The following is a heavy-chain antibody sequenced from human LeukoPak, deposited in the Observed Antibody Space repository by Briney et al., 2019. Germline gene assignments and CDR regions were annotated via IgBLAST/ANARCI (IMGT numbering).Heavy chain of an antibody. CDR2: FDPEDGET. Sequence: ASVKVSCKVSGYTLTELSMHWVRQAPGKGLEWMGGFDPEDGETIYAQKFQGRVTMTEDTSTDTAYMELSSLRSEDTAVYYCATGRNIVATILFDYWGQGTLVTVSS. CDR1: GYTLTELS. J-gene: IGHJ4*02. CDR3: ATGRNIVATILFDY. D-gene: IGHD5-12*01. V-gene: IGHV1-24*01.